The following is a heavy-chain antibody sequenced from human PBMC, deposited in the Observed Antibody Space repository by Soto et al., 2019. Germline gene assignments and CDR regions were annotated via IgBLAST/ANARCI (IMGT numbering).Heavy chain of an antibody. CDR2: ISSSRTYI. J-gene: IGHJ4*02. D-gene: IGHD3-22*01. Sequence: PGRSLRLSCATSVFNFGSYVMHWVRHSPGKWLEWVSSISSSRTYIYYADSVKGRFTISRDNAKNSLSLHMNSLTDEDTAIYYCAREGSYDSSGSYIQAFCYGGQGTRVPVSS. CDR3: AREGSYDSSGSYIQAFCY. V-gene: IGHV3-21*01. CDR1: VFNFGSYV.